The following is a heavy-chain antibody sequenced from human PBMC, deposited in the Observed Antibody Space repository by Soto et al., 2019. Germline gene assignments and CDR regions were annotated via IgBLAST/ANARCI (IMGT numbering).Heavy chain of an antibody. D-gene: IGHD3-10*01. J-gene: IGHJ5*02. CDR1: GFTLQNYA. CDR3: AKGKSTGDIDWFDP. CDR2: LIGGHYGT. V-gene: IGHV3-23*01. Sequence: GGSVRLSCTASGFTLQNYAMAWVRQAPGKGLEWVSTLIGGHYGTAYSYSVKGRFTVSRDNSKNCLYLQMNSLGVEDTAMYFCAKGKSTGDIDWFDPWGQGSLVTVSS.